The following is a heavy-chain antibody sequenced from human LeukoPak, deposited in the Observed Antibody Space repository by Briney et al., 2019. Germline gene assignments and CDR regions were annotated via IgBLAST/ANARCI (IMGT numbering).Heavy chain of an antibody. V-gene: IGHV1-2*02. Sequence: GASVKVSCKASGYTFTGYYMHWVRQAPGQGLEWVGWINPNSGGTNYAQKFQGRVTMTRDTSTSTVYMELSSLRSEDTAVYYCARAPEKHYGRVTGTTYAFDIWGQGTMVTVSS. CDR1: GYTFTGYY. J-gene: IGHJ3*02. CDR3: ARAPEKHYGRVTGTTYAFDI. D-gene: IGHD1-7*01. CDR2: INPNSGGT.